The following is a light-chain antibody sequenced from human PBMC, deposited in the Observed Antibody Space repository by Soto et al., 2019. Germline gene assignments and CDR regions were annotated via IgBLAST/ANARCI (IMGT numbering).Light chain of an antibody. CDR3: ETWANNVWV. V-gene: IGLV4-60*03. J-gene: IGLJ3*02. CDR1: SGYVSYI. CDR2: LKGTGRY. Sequence: QLVLTQSSSASASLGSSVKLTCTLNSGYVSYIVAWHQLKPGKAPRYLMKLKGTGRYNKGSGVPDRFSGSSSGPDRYLIISNLQSEDEADYYCETWANNVWVFGGGTKLTVL.